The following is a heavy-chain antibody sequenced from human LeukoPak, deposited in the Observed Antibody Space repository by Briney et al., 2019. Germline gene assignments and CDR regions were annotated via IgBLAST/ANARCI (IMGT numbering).Heavy chain of an antibody. V-gene: IGHV4-59*08. D-gene: IGHD6-19*01. CDR2: IYYSGST. CDR3: ARHRSIIAVAGYYYYYGMDV. Sequence: SETLSLTCTVSGGSISSYYWSWIRQPPGKGLEWIGYIYYSGSTNYNPSLKSRVTISVDTSKNQFSLELSSVTAADTAVYYCARHRSIIAVAGYYYYYGMDVWGQGTTVTVSS. J-gene: IGHJ6*02. CDR1: GGSISSYY.